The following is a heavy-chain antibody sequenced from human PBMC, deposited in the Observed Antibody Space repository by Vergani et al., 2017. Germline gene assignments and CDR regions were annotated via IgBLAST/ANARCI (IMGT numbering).Heavy chain of an antibody. D-gene: IGHD6-19*01. CDR2: IYYSGST. CDR1: GASIRSSNYY. CDR3: ARHSAVEWLVKLGGIDP. J-gene: IGHJ5*02. V-gene: IGHV4-39*01. Sequence: QLQLQESGPGLVKPSATLPLTCSASGASIRSSNYYWGWIRQPPGKGVELIARIYYSGSTYYDPSLKSRVTISVDTSKNQVSLKLSSVTAADTAVYFCARHSAVEWLVKLGGIDPWGQGIMVTVSS.